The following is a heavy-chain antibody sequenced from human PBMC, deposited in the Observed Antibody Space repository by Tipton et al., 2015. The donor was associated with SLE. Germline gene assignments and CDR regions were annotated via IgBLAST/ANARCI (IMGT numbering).Heavy chain of an antibody. CDR1: GGSISSYY. V-gene: IGHV4-59*01. Sequence: TLSLTCTVSGGSISSYYWSWIRQPPGKGLEWIGDIYYSGSTNYNPSLKSRVTISVDTSKNQFSLKLSSVTAADTAVYYCARDPRGSGSFDYWGQGTLVTVSS. CDR2: IYYSGST. CDR3: ARDPRGSGSFDY. D-gene: IGHD3-22*01. J-gene: IGHJ4*02.